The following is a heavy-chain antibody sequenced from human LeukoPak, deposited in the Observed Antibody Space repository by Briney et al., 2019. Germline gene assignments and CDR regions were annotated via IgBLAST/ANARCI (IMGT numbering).Heavy chain of an antibody. D-gene: IGHD3-3*01. V-gene: IGHV4-39*07. CDR2: IYYSGST. CDR1: GGSISVTPYY. J-gene: IGHJ4*02. CDR3: ARASTIFGHFAY. Sequence: SETLSLTCAISGGSISVTPYYWGWIRQPPGKGLEWIGSIYYSGSTYYNPSLKSRLTISVDTSKNQFSLKLTSVTAADTAVYYCARASTIFGHFAYWGRGTLVAVSS.